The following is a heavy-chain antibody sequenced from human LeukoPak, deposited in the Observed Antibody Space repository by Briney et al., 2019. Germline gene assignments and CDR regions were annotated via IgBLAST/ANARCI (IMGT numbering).Heavy chain of an antibody. CDR3: ARRDGVLDS. CDR2: LSHSGST. D-gene: IGHD3-10*01. V-gene: IGHV4-34*01. J-gene: IGHJ4*02. CDR1: GGSFSDDY. Sequence: PSETLSLTCAVYGGSFSDDYWSWIRQPPGKGLEWIGTLSHSGSTNYHPSLKSRVTVSVDPSKNQFSLKLYSVTAADTALYYCARRDGVLDSWGQGTLVTVSS.